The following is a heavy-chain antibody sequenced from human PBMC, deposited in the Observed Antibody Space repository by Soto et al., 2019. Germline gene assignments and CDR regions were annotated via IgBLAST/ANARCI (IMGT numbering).Heavy chain of an antibody. CDR1: GFTFSSYA. CDR3: VKKSPYGGEDC. Sequence: EVQLLESGGGLVQPGGSLRLSCAASGFTFSSYAMSWVRQAPGKGLEWVSAISGNGDNTYYADSVKGRFTISRDNSKKTLYLQMYSLRAEDTAVYYCVKKSPYGGEDCWGQGSLVTVSS. D-gene: IGHD3-16*01. CDR2: ISGNGDNT. J-gene: IGHJ4*02. V-gene: IGHV3-23*01.